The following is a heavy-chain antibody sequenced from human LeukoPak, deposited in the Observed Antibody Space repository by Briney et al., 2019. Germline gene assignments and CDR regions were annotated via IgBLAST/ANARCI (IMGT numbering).Heavy chain of an antibody. CDR3: AKVKAPGIAAAGPIFDY. CDR2: IKSDGSST. V-gene: IGHV3-74*01. Sequence: GGSLRLSCAASGFTFSNYWMHWVRQAPGKGLVWVSRIKSDGSSTSYADSVKGRFTTSRDNSKNTLYLQMNSLRAEDTAVYYCAKVKAPGIAAAGPIFDYWGQGTLVTVSS. J-gene: IGHJ4*02. CDR1: GFTFSNYW. D-gene: IGHD6-13*01.